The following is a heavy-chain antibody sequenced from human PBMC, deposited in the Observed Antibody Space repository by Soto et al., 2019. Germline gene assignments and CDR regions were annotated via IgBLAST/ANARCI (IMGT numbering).Heavy chain of an antibody. CDR1: GFTFDDYT. CDR3: AKDIAGANYYYGMDV. V-gene: IGHV3-43*01. Sequence: GGSLRLSCAASGFTFDDYTMHWVRQAPGKGLEWVSLISWDGGSTYYADSVKGRFTISGDNSKNSLYLQMNSLRTEDTALYYCAKDIAGANYYYGMDVWGQGTTVTVSS. D-gene: IGHD1-26*01. CDR2: ISWDGGST. J-gene: IGHJ6*02.